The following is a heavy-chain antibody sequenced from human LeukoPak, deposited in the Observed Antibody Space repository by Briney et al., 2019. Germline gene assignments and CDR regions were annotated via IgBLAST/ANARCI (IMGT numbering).Heavy chain of an antibody. CDR1: GFTFSSYA. CDR2: ISYDGSNK. J-gene: IGHJ3*02. V-gene: IGHV3-30-3*01. CDR3: ARADLPGRVRGALIAFDI. D-gene: IGHD3-10*01. Sequence: GGSLRLSCAASGFTFSSYAMHWVRQAPGKGLEWVAVISYDGSNKYYADSVKGRFTISRDNSKNTLYLQMNSLRAEDTAVYYCARADLPGRVRGALIAFDIWGQGTMVTVSS.